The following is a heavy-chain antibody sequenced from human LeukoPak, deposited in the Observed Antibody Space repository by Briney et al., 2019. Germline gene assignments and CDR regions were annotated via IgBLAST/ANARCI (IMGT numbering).Heavy chain of an antibody. CDR3: AGGYASGHYYYGMDV. D-gene: IGHD5-12*01. J-gene: IGHJ6*02. CDR1: GYTFTSYY. Sequence: ASVKVSCTASGYTFTSYYMHWVRQAPGQGLEWMGIIDPSGGSTSYAQKFQGRVTITADESTSTAYMELSSLRSEDTAVYYCAGGYASGHYYYGMDVWGQGTTVTVSS. V-gene: IGHV1-46*01. CDR2: IDPSGGST.